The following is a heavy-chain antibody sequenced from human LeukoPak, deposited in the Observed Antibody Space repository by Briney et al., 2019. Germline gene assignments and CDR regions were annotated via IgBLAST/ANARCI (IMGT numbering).Heavy chain of an antibody. V-gene: IGHV3-7*01. J-gene: IGHJ4*02. Sequence: PGGSLRLSCAASGFTFSSYWMSWVRQAPGKGLEWVANIKHDGSEKYHVDSVKGRFTTSRDNAKNSLYLQMNNLRAEDTAVYYCGRESGYWGQGTLVTVSS. CDR1: GFTFSSYW. CDR2: IKHDGSEK. CDR3: GRESGY.